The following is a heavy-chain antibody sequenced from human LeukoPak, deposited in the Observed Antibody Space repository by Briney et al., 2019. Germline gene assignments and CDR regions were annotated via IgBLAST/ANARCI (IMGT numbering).Heavy chain of an antibody. D-gene: IGHD3-22*01. Sequence: ASVKVSCKVSGYTLTELSMHWVRQARGKGLEWMGGFDPEDGETVYAQRFQGRVTMTEDTSTGTAFMELSSLRSEDTAVYYCATGNYYDKSGYYPSGYWGHGTLVTVSS. CDR2: FDPEDGET. CDR3: ATGNYYDKSGYYPSGY. V-gene: IGHV1-24*01. J-gene: IGHJ4*01. CDR1: GYTLTELS.